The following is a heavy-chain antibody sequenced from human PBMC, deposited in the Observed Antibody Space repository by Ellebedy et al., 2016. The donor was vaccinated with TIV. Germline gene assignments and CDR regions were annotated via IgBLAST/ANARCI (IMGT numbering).Heavy chain of an antibody. J-gene: IGHJ4*02. CDR1: GFTVSSNY. Sequence: PGGSLRLSCAASGFTVSSNYMSWVRQAPGKGLECVSGIHSGGSTYYADSVKGRFTISRDNSKTTLYLQMNSLRAEDTAVYYCARVLGYGPGSYYVWNWGQGTLVTVSS. CDR3: ARVLGYGPGSYYVWN. V-gene: IGHV3-53*01. D-gene: IGHD3-10*01. CDR2: IHSGGST.